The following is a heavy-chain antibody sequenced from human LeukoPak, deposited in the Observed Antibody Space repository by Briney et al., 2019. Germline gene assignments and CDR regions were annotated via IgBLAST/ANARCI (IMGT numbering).Heavy chain of an antibody. V-gene: IGHV1-2*02. D-gene: IGHD3-10*01. J-gene: IGHJ4*02. Sequence: ASVKVSCKASGYTFTGYYMHWVRQAPGQGLEWMGWINPNSGGTNYAQKFQGRVTMTRDTSISTAYMELSSLRSEDTAVYYCARGHLLWFGELLGYWGQGTLVTVSS. CDR3: ARGHLLWFGELLGY. CDR1: GYTFTGYY. CDR2: INPNSGGT.